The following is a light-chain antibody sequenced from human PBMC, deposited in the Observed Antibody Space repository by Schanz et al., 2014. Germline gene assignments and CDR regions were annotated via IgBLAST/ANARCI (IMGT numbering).Light chain of an antibody. V-gene: IGLV1-47*01. Sequence: QSVLTQPPSASGTPGQRVTISCSGSSSNIGSNTVDWYQQRPGTAPKLLIYRNNQRPSGVPDRFSGSKSGTSASLAISGLRSEDEADYYCAAWDDSLSGPNWVFGGGTKLTVL. J-gene: IGLJ3*02. CDR3: AAWDDSLSGPNWV. CDR2: RNN. CDR1: SSNIGSNT.